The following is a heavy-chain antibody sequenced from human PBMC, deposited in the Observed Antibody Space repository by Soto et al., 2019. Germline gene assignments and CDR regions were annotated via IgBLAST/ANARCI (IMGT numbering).Heavy chain of an antibody. CDR3: ARASGDVGDIRFDP. CDR2: IYYSGST. Sequence: PSETLSLTCTVSGGSISSYYWSWIRQPPGKGLEWIGYIYYSGSTNYNPSLKSRVTISVDTSKNQFSLKLSSVTAADTAVYYCARASGDVGDIRFDPWGQGTLVTVSS. V-gene: IGHV4-59*01. J-gene: IGHJ5*02. CDR1: GGSISSYY. D-gene: IGHD2-21*01.